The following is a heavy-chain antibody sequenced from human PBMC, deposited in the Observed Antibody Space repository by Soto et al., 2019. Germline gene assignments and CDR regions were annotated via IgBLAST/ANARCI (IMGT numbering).Heavy chain of an antibody. V-gene: IGHV1-8*01. CDR2: MNPNSGNT. CDR1: GYTFTSYD. Sequence: QVQLVQSGAEVKKPGASVKVSCKASGYTFTSYDINWVRQATGQGLEWRGWMNPNSGNTGYAQKFQGRVTXXRXTXXSTAYMELSSLRSEDTAVYYCARGGYSGYGDAFDIWGQGTMVTVSS. J-gene: IGHJ3*02. CDR3: ARGGYSGYGDAFDI. D-gene: IGHD5-12*01.